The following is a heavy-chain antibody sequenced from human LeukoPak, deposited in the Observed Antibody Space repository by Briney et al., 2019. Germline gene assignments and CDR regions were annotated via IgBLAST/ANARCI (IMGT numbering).Heavy chain of an antibody. Sequence: GGTLRLSCAASGFTFSSYGMSWVRQAPGKGLEWVSYISSSGSTIYYADSVKGRFTISRDNAKNSLYLQMNSLRVEDTALYYCARRAPSHDFDDWGQGTLVTVSS. CDR2: ISSSGSTI. CDR1: GFTFSSYG. V-gene: IGHV3-48*04. CDR3: ARRAPSHDFDD. J-gene: IGHJ4*02.